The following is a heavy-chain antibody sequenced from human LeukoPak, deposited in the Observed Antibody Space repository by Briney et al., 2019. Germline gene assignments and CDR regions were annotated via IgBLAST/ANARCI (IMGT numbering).Heavy chain of an antibody. V-gene: IGHV3-66*01. D-gene: IGHD3-22*01. CDR1: GFTDSSNY. J-gene: IGHJ5*02. CDR2: IYSGGST. CDR3: ASEGYYYDSSGYYFNWFDP. Sequence: GGSLRLSCAASGFTDSSNYMSWVRQAPGKGLEWVSVIYSGGSTYYADSVKGRFTISRDNSKNTLYLQMNSLRAEDTAVYYCASEGYYYDSSGYYFNWFDPWGQGTLVTVSS.